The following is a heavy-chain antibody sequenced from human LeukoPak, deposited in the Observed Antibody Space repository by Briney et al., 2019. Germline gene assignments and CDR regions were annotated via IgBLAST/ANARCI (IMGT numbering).Heavy chain of an antibody. CDR2: INHTGST. CDR1: GGSFSDYF. J-gene: IGHJ6*03. D-gene: IGHD2-15*01. CDR3: ARVGGVAGHFYYFYMDV. Sequence: PSETLSLPCAVYGGSFSDYFWSWIRQPPGKGLEWIGEINHTGSTTYNPSLKSRVTISVDTSKNQFSLKLSSVTAADTAVYYCARVGGVAGHFYYFYMDVWDKGTTVTVSS. V-gene: IGHV4-34*01.